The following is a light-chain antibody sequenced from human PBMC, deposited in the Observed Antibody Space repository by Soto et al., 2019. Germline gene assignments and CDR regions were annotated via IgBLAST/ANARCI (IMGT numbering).Light chain of an antibody. CDR2: GAS. J-gene: IGKJ2*01. CDR3: QLYGSSPPGYT. V-gene: IGKV3-20*01. Sequence: EIVLTQSPGTLSLSPGERATLSCRASQSVSSTYLAWYQQKPGQAPGLLLYGASNRATGIPDRFSGSGSGTDFTLTISRLEPEDFAVYYCQLYGSSPPGYTCGQGTKLEIK. CDR1: QSVSSTY.